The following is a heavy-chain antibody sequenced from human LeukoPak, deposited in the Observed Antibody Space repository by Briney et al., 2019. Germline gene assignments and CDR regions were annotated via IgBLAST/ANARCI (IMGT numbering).Heavy chain of an antibody. V-gene: IGHV1-69*13. CDR3: ARETRGAAGLFDY. CDR1: GGTFSSYA. CDR2: IIPIFGTA. Sequence: SVKVSCKASGGTFSSYAISWVRQAPGQGLERMGGIIPIFGTANYAQKFQGRVTITADESTSTAYMELSSLRSEDTAVYYCARETRGAAGLFDYWGQGTLATVSS. D-gene: IGHD6-13*01. J-gene: IGHJ4*02.